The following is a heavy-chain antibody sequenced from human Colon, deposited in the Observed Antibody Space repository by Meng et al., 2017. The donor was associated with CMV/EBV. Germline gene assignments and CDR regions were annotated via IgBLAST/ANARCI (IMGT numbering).Heavy chain of an antibody. CDR2: TRYDGNFE. CDR3: VKGREGHNSYSFDL. Sequence: GESLKISCGTSGFILSLYDIHWVRQAPGKGLEWVAYTRYDGNFESYVDSMKGRYTISRDKSKSTVYLQMKSLRGEDTAVYYCVKGREGHNSYSFDLWGQGTPVTVSS. J-gene: IGHJ4*02. CDR1: GFILSLYD. D-gene: IGHD5-24*01. V-gene: IGHV3-30*02.